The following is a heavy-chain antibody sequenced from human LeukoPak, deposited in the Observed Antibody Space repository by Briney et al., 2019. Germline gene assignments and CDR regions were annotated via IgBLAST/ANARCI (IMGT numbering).Heavy chain of an antibody. CDR2: IPCDGTNK. V-gene: IGHV3-30*02. J-gene: IGHJ1*01. Sequence: GGSLRLSCAASGFIFSSYGMHWVRQAPGKGLEWVAFIPCDGTNKYYADSVKGRLTISRDNSKNTLYLQMNSLRAEDTAVYYCAKGNSGSYLEYFQHWGQGTLVTVSS. CDR3: AKGNSGSYLEYFQH. CDR1: GFIFSSYG. D-gene: IGHD1-26*01.